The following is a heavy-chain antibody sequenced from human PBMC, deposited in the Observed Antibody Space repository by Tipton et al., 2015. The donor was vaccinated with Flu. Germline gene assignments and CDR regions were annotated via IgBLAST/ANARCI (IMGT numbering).Heavy chain of an antibody. D-gene: IGHD1-26*01. CDR3: ARGIEGAPYF. CDR2: INRNSGGT. CDR1: GYTFTCYY. V-gene: IGHV1-2*06. J-gene: IGHJ4*01. Sequence: LVQSGAEVKKPGASVTVSCKASGYTFTCYYMHWVRQAPGQGLEWMGRINRNSGGTNYAQKFQGRVTMTRDTSISTAYMELSRLRSDDTAVYYCARGIEGAPYFWAQGALNTLSP.